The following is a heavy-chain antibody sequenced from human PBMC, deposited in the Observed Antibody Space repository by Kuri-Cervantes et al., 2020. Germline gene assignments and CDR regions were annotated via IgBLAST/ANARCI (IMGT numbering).Heavy chain of an antibody. CDR2: SNAYNGNT. CDR1: GYTFASYA. V-gene: IGHV1-18*01. D-gene: IGHD3/OR15-3a*01. Sequence: ASVKVSCKASGYTFASYAMNWVRQAPGQRLEWMGWSNAYNGNTNYAQKLQGRVTMTTDTSTSTAYMELRSLRSDDTAVYYCARCYDLLSGMDVWGQGTTVTVSS. CDR3: ARCYDLLSGMDV. J-gene: IGHJ6*02.